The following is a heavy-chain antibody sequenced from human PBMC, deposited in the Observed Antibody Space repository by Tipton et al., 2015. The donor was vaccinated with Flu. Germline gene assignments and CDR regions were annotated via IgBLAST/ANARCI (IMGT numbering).Heavy chain of an antibody. CDR2: IYYSGST. CDR1: GGSITSYY. D-gene: IGHD4-17*01. CDR3: ARRKTVTTRLTYFDY. Sequence: TQSLTCTVSGGSITSYYWSWIRQPPGKGLEWIGYIYYSGSTNYNPSLKSRVTISVDTSKNQFSLKLSSVTAADTAVYYCARRKTVTTRLTYFDYWGQGTLVTVSS. V-gene: IGHV4-59*08. J-gene: IGHJ4*02.